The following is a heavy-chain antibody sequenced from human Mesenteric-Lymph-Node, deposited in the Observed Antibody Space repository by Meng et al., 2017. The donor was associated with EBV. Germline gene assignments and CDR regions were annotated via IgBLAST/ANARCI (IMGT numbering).Heavy chain of an antibody. D-gene: IGHD5-18*01. J-gene: IGHJ4*02. Sequence: QVQLVQSGDEVKKPGASVKVSCKASGYTCRDYYMHWVRQAPGQGIEWMGWISAYDTNPNYSQKFQGRVTMTTDTSTNTVYMELRSLTSDDTAVYFCARTIDYHGDGYSFFFEYWGQGTLVTVSS. CDR3: ARTIDYHGDGYSFFFEY. CDR1: GYTCRDYY. V-gene: IGHV1-18*04. CDR2: ISAYDTNP.